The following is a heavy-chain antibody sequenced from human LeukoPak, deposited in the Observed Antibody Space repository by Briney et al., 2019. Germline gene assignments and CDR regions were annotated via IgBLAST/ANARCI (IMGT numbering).Heavy chain of an antibody. CDR2: INPSGGST. Sequence: ASVKVSCKASGYTFTSYYMHWVRQAPGQGLEWMGIINPSGGSTSYAQKFQGRVTMTRDTSTSTVYMELSSLRSEDTAVYYCARDRRDHDSSGYSKNYFDYWGQGTLVTVSS. J-gene: IGHJ4*02. D-gene: IGHD3-22*01. CDR3: ARDRRDHDSSGYSKNYFDY. CDR1: GYTFTSYY. V-gene: IGHV1-46*01.